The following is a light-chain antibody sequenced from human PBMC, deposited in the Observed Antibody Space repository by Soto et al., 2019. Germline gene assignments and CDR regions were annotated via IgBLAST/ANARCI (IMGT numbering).Light chain of an antibody. V-gene: IGLV2-14*01. J-gene: IGLJ1*01. CDR3: SSYTSSSTLRV. CDR2: EVS. CDR1: SSDVGGYNY. Sequence: QSVLTQPASVSGSPGQSITSSCTGTSSDVGGYNYVSWYQQHPGKAPKLMIYEVSNRPSGVSNRFSGSKSGNTASLTISGLQAEDEADYYCSSYTSSSTLRVFGTGTKVTV.